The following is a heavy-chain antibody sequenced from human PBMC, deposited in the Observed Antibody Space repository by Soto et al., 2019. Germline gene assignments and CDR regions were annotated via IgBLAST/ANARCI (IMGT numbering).Heavy chain of an antibody. J-gene: IGHJ6*02. Sequence: SETLSLTCTVSGGSISSYYWSWIRQPPGKGLEWLGYIYYSGSTNYNPSLKSRVTISVDTSKNQFSLKLSSVTAADTAVYYCARDRAYCGGDCFGVVYYYYGMDVWGQGTTVTVSS. D-gene: IGHD2-21*02. V-gene: IGHV4-59*01. CDR1: GGSISSYY. CDR2: IYYSGST. CDR3: ARDRAYCGGDCFGVVYYYYGMDV.